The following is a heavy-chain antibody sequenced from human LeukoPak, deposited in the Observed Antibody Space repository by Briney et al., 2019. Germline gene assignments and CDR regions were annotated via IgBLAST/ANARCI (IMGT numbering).Heavy chain of an antibody. CDR1: GFTFSSYS. Sequence: GGSLRLSCAASGFTFSSYSMNWVRQAPGKGLEWVSSISSSSSYIYYADSVRGRFTISRDNAKNSLYLQMNSLRAEDTAVYYCARIYDSSGYSFDYWGQGTLVTVSS. D-gene: IGHD3-22*01. CDR3: ARIYDSSGYSFDY. J-gene: IGHJ4*02. V-gene: IGHV3-21*01. CDR2: ISSSSSYI.